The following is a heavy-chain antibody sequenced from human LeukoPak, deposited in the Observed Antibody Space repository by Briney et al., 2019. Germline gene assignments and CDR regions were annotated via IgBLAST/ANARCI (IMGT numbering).Heavy chain of an antibody. V-gene: IGHV3-53*01. CDR1: GFTVSSNY. CDR2: IYTGGDT. Sequence: PGGSLRLSCAASGFTVSSNYMSWVRQAPGKGLEWVSVIYTGGDTYYADSVKGRFTISRDNSMNTLYLQMNSLGAEDTAIYYCARVSTWFDPWGQGTLVTVSS. J-gene: IGHJ5*02. CDR3: ARVSTWFDP.